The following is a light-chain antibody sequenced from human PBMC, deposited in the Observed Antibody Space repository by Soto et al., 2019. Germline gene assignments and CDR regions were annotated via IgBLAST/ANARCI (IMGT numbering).Light chain of an antibody. Sequence: PGERAALSCRASESVSGSYIAWYQQKVGQSPMLLIYGSSNRATGIPDRFSGSGSGTDFTLSISRLEPEDFAMYYCQQYGRTFGLGTKVDI. J-gene: IGKJ1*01. CDR2: GSS. CDR3: QQYGRT. CDR1: ESVSGSY. V-gene: IGKV3-20*01.